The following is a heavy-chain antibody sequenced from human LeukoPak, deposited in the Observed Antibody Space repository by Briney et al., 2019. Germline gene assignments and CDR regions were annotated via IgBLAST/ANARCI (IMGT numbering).Heavy chain of an antibody. Sequence: PSETLSLTCTVSGGSISSGDYYWSWIRQPPGKGLEWIGYMYYSGSTYYNPYLKSRATISVDTSKNQFSLKLSSVTAADTAVYYCARPYYYDSRIDPWGQGTLVTVSS. V-gene: IGHV4-30-4*01. D-gene: IGHD3-22*01. CDR2: MYYSGST. CDR1: GGSISSGDYY. CDR3: ARPYYYDSRIDP. J-gene: IGHJ5*02.